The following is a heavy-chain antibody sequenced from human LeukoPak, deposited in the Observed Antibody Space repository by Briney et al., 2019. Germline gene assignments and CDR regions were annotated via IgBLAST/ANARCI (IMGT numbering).Heavy chain of an antibody. CDR3: AKLRGNGGSIYDGIDY. CDR1: GFTFSNYA. V-gene: IGHV3-23*01. J-gene: IGHJ4*02. D-gene: IGHD2-15*01. Sequence: GGSLRLSCETSGFTFSNYAMSWVRQAPGKGLEWVSAVSGSGGSPYYADSVKGRFTISRDSSKNRLYLQMNSLRAEDTAVYYCAKLRGNGGSIYDGIDYWGQGTLVTVSS. CDR2: VSGSGGSP.